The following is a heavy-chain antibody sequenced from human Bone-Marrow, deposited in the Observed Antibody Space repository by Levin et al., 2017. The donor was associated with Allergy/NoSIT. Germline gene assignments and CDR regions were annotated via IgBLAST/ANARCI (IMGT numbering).Heavy chain of an antibody. CDR3: AKDHPSSGWPAFDS. Sequence: GESLKISCEASGFNFRSYGMHWVRQAPGKGLEWVAIIWYDDGGDRYYADSVQGRLTISRDNSKNTLYLDIHSLRDEDTALYYCAKDHPSSGWPAFDSWGQGTLVTVSS. CDR1: GFNFRSYG. V-gene: IGHV3-33*06. CDR2: IWYDDGGDR. D-gene: IGHD6-19*01. J-gene: IGHJ4*02.